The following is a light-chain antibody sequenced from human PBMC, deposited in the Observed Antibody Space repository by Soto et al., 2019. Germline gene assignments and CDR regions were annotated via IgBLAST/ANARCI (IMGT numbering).Light chain of an antibody. CDR1: QTINNN. CDR2: SSS. CDR3: QQTYITPIT. Sequence: DIQMTQSPSSLSASVGDRVTISCRTRQTINNNLNWYQQRPGKAPNLLIYSSSSLLSGVTPRFSGTGSWTDFTLTISSLQPEDFATYYCQQTYITPITFGQGTRLDIK. J-gene: IGKJ5*01. V-gene: IGKV1-39*01.